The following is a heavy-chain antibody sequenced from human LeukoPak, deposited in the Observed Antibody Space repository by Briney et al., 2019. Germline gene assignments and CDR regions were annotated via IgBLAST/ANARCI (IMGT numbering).Heavy chain of an antibody. CDR2: VNPNSGGT. CDR3: ARVGYCSGGSCYVYPFDY. D-gene: IGHD2-15*01. CDR1: GYTFTGYY. J-gene: IGHJ4*02. Sequence: ASVKVSCKASGYTFTGYYMHWVRQAPGQGLEWMGWVNPNSGGTNYAQKFQGRVTMTRDTSISTAYMELSRLRSDDTAVYYCARVGYCSGGSCYVYPFDYWGQGTLVTVSS. V-gene: IGHV1-2*02.